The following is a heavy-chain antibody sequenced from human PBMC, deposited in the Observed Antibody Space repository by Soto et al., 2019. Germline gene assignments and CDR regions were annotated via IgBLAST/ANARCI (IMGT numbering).Heavy chain of an antibody. CDR1: GFTFSSYA. CDR2: ISGSGGST. J-gene: IGHJ4*02. CDR3: AKVQYYYDSSGYYSTPVFGY. V-gene: IGHV3-23*01. Sequence: PGGSLRLSCAASGFTFSSYAMSWVRQAPGKGLEWVSAISGSGGSTYYADSVKGRFTISRDNSKNTLYLQMNSLRAEDTAVYYCAKVQYYYDSSGYYSTPVFGYWGQGTLVTVSS. D-gene: IGHD3-22*01.